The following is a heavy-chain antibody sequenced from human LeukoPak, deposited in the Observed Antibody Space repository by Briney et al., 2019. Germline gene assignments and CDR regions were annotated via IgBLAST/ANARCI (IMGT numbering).Heavy chain of an antibody. CDR1: GFTFSSYA. V-gene: IGHV3-23*01. Sequence: GSLRLSCAASGFTFSSYAMSWVRQAPGKGLEWVSAISGSGGSTYYADSVKGRFTISRDNSKNTLYLQMNSLRAEDTAVYYCAKEAYYYDSSGYFECPNYWGQGTLVTVSS. CDR2: ISGSGGST. J-gene: IGHJ4*02. D-gene: IGHD3-22*01. CDR3: AKEAYYYDSSGYFECPNY.